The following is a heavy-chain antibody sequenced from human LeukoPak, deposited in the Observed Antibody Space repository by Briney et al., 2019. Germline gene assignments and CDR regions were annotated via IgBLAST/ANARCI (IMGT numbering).Heavy chain of an antibody. CDR2: IYYSGST. CDR1: GGSISNYY. D-gene: IGHD1-14*01. J-gene: IGHJ4*02. V-gene: IGHV4-59*08. CDR3: ARHTELGGDFDY. Sequence: SEILSLTCTVSGGSISNYYWSWIRQPPGKGLEWIGYIYYSGSTNNNPSLKSRVTISVDTSKNQFSLKLSSVTAADTALYYCARHTELGGDFDYWGQGTLVTVSS.